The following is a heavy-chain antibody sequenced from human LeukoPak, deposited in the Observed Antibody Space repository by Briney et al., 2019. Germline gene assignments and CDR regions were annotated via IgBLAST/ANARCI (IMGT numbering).Heavy chain of an antibody. Sequence: GGSLRLSCAASGFTFSSYGMSWVRQAPGKGLEWVSSIGDSRGSTYYADSVKGRFTISRDNSKNTLYLQMNSLRAEDTAVYYCAKAPAGPEYSSGWKFGYNWFDPWGQGTLVTVSS. CDR1: GFTFSSYG. J-gene: IGHJ5*02. V-gene: IGHV3-23*01. CDR2: IGDSRGST. CDR3: AKAPAGPEYSSGWKFGYNWFDP. D-gene: IGHD6-25*01.